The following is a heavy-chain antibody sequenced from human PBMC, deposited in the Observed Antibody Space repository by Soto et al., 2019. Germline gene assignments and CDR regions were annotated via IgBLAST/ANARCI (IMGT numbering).Heavy chain of an antibody. J-gene: IGHJ6*02. CDR3: ARESAQGYYYYYGMDV. CDR2: IIPIFGTA. V-gene: IGHV1-69*13. Sequence: GASVKVSCKASGGTFSSYAISWVRQAPGQGLEWMGGIIPIFGTANYAQKFQGRVTITADESTSTAYMELSSLRSEDTAVYYCARESAQGYYYYYGMDVWGQGTTVTVSS. CDR1: GGTFSSYA.